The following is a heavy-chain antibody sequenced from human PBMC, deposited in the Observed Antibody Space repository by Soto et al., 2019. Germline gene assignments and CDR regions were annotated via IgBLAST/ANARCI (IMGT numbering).Heavy chain of an antibody. CDR1: GGSISSGGYY. CDR3: AAEVGFGPLFDY. D-gene: IGHD3-3*01. V-gene: IGHV4-31*03. Sequence: QVQLQESGPGLVKPSQTLSLTCTVSGGSISSGGYYWSWIRQHPGKGLEWIGYIYYSGSTYYNPSLKGRVTLSVDTSKNQFSLKLSSVTAADTAVYYCAAEVGFGPLFDYWGQGTLVTVSS. CDR2: IYYSGST. J-gene: IGHJ4*02.